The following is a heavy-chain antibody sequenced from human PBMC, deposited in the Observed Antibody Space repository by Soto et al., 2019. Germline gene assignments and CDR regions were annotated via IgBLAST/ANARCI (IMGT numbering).Heavy chain of an antibody. CDR3: AADEYVGYCSSTSCYKRPNYDY. J-gene: IGHJ4*02. D-gene: IGHD2-2*02. V-gene: IGHV1-58*02. Sequence: SVKVSCKASGFTFTSSAMQWVRQARGQRLEWIGWIVVGSGNTNYAQKFQERVTITRDMSTSTAYMELSSLRSEDTAVYYCAADEYVGYCSSTSCYKRPNYDYWGQGTLVTVSS. CDR1: GFTFTSSA. CDR2: IVVGSGNT.